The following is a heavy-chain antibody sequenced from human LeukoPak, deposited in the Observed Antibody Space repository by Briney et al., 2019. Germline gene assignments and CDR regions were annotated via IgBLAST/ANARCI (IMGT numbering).Heavy chain of an antibody. Sequence: KTSGTLSLTCTVSGGSVRSGSYYWSWIRQPPGKGLEWIGYIYYSGTTNYNPSLKSRLTISVDTSKNQFSLKLSSVTAADTAVYYCARDRHCFDGSCHYHYYGMDVWGQGTTLTVSS. CDR1: GGSVRSGSYY. CDR2: IYYSGTT. J-gene: IGHJ6*02. CDR3: ARDRHCFDGSCHYHYYGMDV. D-gene: IGHD2-15*01. V-gene: IGHV4-61*01.